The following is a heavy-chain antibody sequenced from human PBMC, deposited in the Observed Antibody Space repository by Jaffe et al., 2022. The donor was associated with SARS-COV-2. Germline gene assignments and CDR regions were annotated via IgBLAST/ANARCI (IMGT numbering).Heavy chain of an antibody. CDR1: GFKFDDYG. J-gene: IGHJ6*03. CDR3: ARGRNFYDGSGPYNSVFYYFMDV. Sequence: EMKLVESGGDMVRPGGSLRLSCTGSGFKFDDYGMNWVRQAPGRGLEWVSGVNWDGDRTDYADSVKGRFTISRDNAKNSLYLQMNSLRAEDTALYYCARGRNFYDGSGPYNSVFYYFMDVWGKGTTVAVSS. D-gene: IGHD3-22*01. V-gene: IGHV3-20*04. CDR2: VNWDGDRT.